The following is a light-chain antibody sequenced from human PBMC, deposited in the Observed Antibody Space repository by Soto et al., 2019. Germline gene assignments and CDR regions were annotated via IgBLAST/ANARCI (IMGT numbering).Light chain of an antibody. CDR1: QGLLHSNGDTF. J-gene: IGKJ2*01. Sequence: DVVMTQSPLSLPVTLGQPASISCRSSQGLLHSNGDTFLSWFQQRPGQSPRRLIYQVSNRDSGVPDRFSGSGSGTDFTLTISRVEAEDVGIYYCMQGTHWPYTFGQGTKLE. V-gene: IGKV2-30*02. CDR2: QVS. CDR3: MQGTHWPYT.